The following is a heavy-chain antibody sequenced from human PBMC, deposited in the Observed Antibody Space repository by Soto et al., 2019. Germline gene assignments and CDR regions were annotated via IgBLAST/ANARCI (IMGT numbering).Heavy chain of an antibody. V-gene: IGHV3-23*01. CDR2: ISGSGGST. CDR1: GFTFISHA. Sequence: GSLRLPCAAAGFTFISHAMSWVRQAPGKGLEWVSAISGSGGSTYYADSVKGRFTISRDNSKNTLYLQMNSLRAEDTAVYYCAKAPYYYDSQYWGQGPLVTVSS. D-gene: IGHD3-22*01. J-gene: IGHJ4*02. CDR3: AKAPYYYDSQY.